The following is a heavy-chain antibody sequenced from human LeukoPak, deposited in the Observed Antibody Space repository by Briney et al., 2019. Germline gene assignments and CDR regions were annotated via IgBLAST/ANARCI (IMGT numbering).Heavy chain of an antibody. D-gene: IGHD2-15*01. CDR3: ARASPDSGGSCYFAGVCAFDI. Sequence: ASVKVSCKASGYTFTSYGISWVRQAPGQGLEWMGWISAYNGNTNYAQKLQGRVTMTTDTSTSTAYMELRSLRSDDTAVYYCARASPDSGGSCYFAGVCAFDIWGQGTMVTVSS. CDR1: GYTFTSYG. J-gene: IGHJ3*02. V-gene: IGHV1-18*01. CDR2: ISAYNGNT.